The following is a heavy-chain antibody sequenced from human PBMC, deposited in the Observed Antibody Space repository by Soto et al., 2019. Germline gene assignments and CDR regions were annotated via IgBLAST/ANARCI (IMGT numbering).Heavy chain of an antibody. CDR1: GGSISSGGYS. Sequence: QLQLQESGSGLVKPSQTLSLTCAVSGGSISSGGYSWSWSRPPPGKGLEWIGYIYHSGSTYYNPPLKSRVTISVDRSKNQLSRKLSAVTAADTAVNYCARGQVVAAQHWGQGTLVTVSS. V-gene: IGHV4-30-2*01. CDR3: ARGQVVAAQH. J-gene: IGHJ4*02. D-gene: IGHD2-15*01. CDR2: IYHSGST.